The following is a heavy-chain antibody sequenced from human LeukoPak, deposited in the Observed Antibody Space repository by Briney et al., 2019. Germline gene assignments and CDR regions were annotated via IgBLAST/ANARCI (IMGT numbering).Heavy chain of an antibody. CDR3: ARAVRADYSNYPRPFDI. V-gene: IGHV4-31*03. CDR1: GGSISSGGYY. Sequence: SETLSLTCSVSGGSISSGGYYWSWIRQHPGKGLEWIGYIYYSGSTYYNPSLKSRVTISVDTSKNQFSLKLSSVSAADTAVYYCARAVRADYSNYPRPFDIWGQGTMVTVSS. D-gene: IGHD4-11*01. CDR2: IYYSGST. J-gene: IGHJ3*02.